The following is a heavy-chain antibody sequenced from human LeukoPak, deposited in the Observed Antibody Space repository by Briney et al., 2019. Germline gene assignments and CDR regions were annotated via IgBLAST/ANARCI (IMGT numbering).Heavy chain of an antibody. CDR3: ARRSCSGGTCYPIVDY. Sequence: GGSLRLSCAVSGFTVSRNYMSWVRQAPGKGLEWVASIRQDESEKSYVDSVKGRFIISRDNAKNSLYLQMNSLRVEDTAVYYCARRSCSGGTCYPIVDYWGQGTLVTVSS. CDR1: GFTVSRNY. CDR2: IRQDESEK. D-gene: IGHD2-15*01. V-gene: IGHV3-7*01. J-gene: IGHJ4*02.